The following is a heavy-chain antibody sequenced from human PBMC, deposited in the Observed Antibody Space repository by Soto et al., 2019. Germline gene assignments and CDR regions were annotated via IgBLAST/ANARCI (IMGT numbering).Heavy chain of an antibody. CDR2: ISSSSSYI. CDR1: GFTFSSYS. D-gene: IGHD2-21*01. J-gene: IGHJ5*02. CDR3: AREVKGWFDP. Sequence: EVQLVESGGGLVKPGGSLRLSCAASGFTFSSYSMNWVRQAPGKGLEWVSSISSSSSYIYYADSVKGRFTISRDNAKNSVYLQMNSLRAEDTAVYYCAREVKGWFDPWGQGTLVTVSS. V-gene: IGHV3-21*01.